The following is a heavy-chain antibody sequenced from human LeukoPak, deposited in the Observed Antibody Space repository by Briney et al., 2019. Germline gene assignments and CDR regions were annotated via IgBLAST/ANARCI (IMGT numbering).Heavy chain of an antibody. J-gene: IGHJ5*02. D-gene: IGHD3-10*01. CDR3: ARGVALLYFAEGFDP. V-gene: IGHV6-1*01. CDR1: GDSVSSNSAA. CDR2: TYYRSKWYN. Sequence: SQTLSLTCAISGDSVSSNSAAWNWIRQSPSRGLEWLGRTYYRSKWYNDYAVSVKSRITINPDTSKNHFSLNLSSVTAADTAVYFCARGVALLYFAEGFDPWGQGTLVTVSS.